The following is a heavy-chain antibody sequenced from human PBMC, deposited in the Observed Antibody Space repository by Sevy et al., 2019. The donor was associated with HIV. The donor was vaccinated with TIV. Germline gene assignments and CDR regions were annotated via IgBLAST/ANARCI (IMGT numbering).Heavy chain of an antibody. CDR2: VTSDGTT. V-gene: IGHV3-23*01. Sequence: GGSLRLSCAASGLTLTPTGMSWVRQAPGKGLEWVAGVTSDGTTYYADSVRDRFTVSSDNSKNTLDLQLNGLRADDTAVFYCAGGDTTMITDLDYWGQGTLVTVSS. D-gene: IGHD3-16*01. CDR3: AGGDTTMITDLDY. CDR1: GLTLTPTG. J-gene: IGHJ4*02.